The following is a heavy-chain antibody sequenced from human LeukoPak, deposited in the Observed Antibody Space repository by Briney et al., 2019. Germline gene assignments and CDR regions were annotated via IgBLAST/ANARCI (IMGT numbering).Heavy chain of an antibody. CDR2: IYYSGST. Sequence: SETLSLTCTVSGGSISSYYWSWIRQPPGKGLEWIGYIYYSGSTYYNPSLKSRVTISVDTSKNQFSLKLSSVTAADTAVYYCARNSGYTLDAFDIWGQGTMVTVSS. CDR3: ARNSGYTLDAFDI. CDR1: GGSISSYY. J-gene: IGHJ3*02. V-gene: IGHV4-59*06. D-gene: IGHD5-12*01.